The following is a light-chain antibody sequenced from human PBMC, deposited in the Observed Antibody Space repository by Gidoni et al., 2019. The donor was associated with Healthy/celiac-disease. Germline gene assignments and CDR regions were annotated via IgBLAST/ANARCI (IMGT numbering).Light chain of an antibody. J-gene: IGKJ1*01. CDR1: QSVSSSY. CDR2: GAS. V-gene: IGKV3-20*01. Sequence: EIVLTQSPGTLSLSPGERATLSCRASQSVSSSYLAWYQQKPGQAPRLRIYGASSRATGIPDRFSVSESGTDFTLTISRLEPEDFAVYYCQQYGSSPPWTFXQXTKVEIK. CDR3: QQYGSSPPWT.